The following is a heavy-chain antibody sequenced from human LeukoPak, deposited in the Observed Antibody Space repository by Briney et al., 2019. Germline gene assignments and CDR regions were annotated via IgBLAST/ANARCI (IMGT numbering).Heavy chain of an antibody. V-gene: IGHV3-30*02. J-gene: IGHJ5*02. CDR3: AKAQRRGVTAFDP. CDR2: IRYDGSSK. D-gene: IGHD3-10*01. CDR1: GFTFSNYA. Sequence: GGSLRLSCAASGFTFSNYAMHWVRQAPGKGLERLAYIRYDGSSKYYADSVKGRFTISRDNSKNTLYLQMNSLRAEDTAVYYCAKAQRRGVTAFDPWGQGTLVTVSS.